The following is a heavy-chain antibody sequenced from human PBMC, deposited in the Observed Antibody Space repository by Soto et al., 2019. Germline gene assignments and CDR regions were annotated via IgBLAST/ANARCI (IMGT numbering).Heavy chain of an antibody. J-gene: IGHJ4*02. V-gene: IGHV1-18*01. CDR1: GYTFTSYA. CDR3: ARESSSSCHDY. CDR2: INAYNGNT. Sequence: ASVKVSCKASGYTFTSYAMHWVRQAPGQRLEWMGWINAYNGNTKYAQRLQGRVTMTTDTSTSTAYMELRSLRSDDTAVYYCARESSSSCHDYWGQGTLVTVSS. D-gene: IGHD6-13*01.